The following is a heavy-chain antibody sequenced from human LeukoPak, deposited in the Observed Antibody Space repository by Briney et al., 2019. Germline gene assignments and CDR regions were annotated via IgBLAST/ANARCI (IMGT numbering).Heavy chain of an antibody. D-gene: IGHD1-26*01. CDR2: ISGTGGNT. CDR1: GFTFSNYA. Sequence: LSGGSLRLSCEASGFTFSNYAMSWVRQAPGKGLEWVSAISGTGGNTYYADSVKGRFTISRDNSRHTLYLQMNSLRAEDTAVYYCAKDTRALLRLGYFDCWGQGTLVTVSS. CDR3: AKDTRALLRLGYFDC. V-gene: IGHV3-23*01. J-gene: IGHJ4*02.